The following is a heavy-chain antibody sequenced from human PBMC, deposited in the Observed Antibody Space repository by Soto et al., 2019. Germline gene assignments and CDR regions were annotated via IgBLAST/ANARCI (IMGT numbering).Heavy chain of an antibody. Sequence: GESLKISCKGSGYTFSNYWIGWVRQMPGKGLEWMGIIYPGNTDIRYSPSFQGQVTMSADRSISTAYLQWSSLKASDTAMYYCTRHAGGESSGYYSNWGRGTMVTVSS. D-gene: IGHD3-22*01. V-gene: IGHV5-51*01. CDR1: GYTFSNYW. J-gene: IGHJ4*01. CDR2: IYPGNTDI. CDR3: TRHAGGESSGYYSN.